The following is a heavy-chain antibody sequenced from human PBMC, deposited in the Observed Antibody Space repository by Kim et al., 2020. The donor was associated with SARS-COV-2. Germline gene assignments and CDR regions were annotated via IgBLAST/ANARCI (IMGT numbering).Heavy chain of an antibody. D-gene: IGHD3-22*01. CDR2: IFSDGRT. CDR1: GFSVRNTY. V-gene: IGHV3-66*01. Sequence: GGSLRLSCAPSGFSVRNTYLSWVRQAPGKGLEWVSLIFSDGRTFYADAAKGRFTVSKDNSKDTLYFQMNSLGAEDTAVYFCARAGYYDSRGDYFDS. CDR3: ARAGYYDSRGDYFDS. J-gene: IGHJ5*01.